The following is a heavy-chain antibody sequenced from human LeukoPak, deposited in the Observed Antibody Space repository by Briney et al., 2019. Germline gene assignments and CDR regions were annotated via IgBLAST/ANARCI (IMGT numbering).Heavy chain of an antibody. CDR1: GYSSTTYW. D-gene: IGHD3-9*01. CDR2: IDPSDSYT. V-gene: IGHV5-10-1*01. CDR3: ARSLFDYDILTGHDY. J-gene: IGHJ4*02. Sequence: GESLRISCKGSGYSSTTYWISWERQMSGKGLEWMGTIDPSDSYTKYSPTFQGHVTISADKSISTAYLQWSSLKASDTAVYYCARSLFDYDILTGHDYWGQGTLVTVSS.